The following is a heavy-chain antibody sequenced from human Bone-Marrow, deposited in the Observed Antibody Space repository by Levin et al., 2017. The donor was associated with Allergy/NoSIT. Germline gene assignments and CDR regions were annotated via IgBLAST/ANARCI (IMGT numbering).Heavy chain of an antibody. V-gene: IGHV5-51*01. D-gene: IGHD5/OR15-5a*01. CDR3: TRLNLVVSTIRRGYYYYYIDV. CDR1: GYTFNSHW. Sequence: GESLKISCKGSGYTFNSHWIGWVRQMPGKGLEWMGIIYPSDSTTRYSPSFQGHVTISADKSISTAYLQWSSLKASDTAIYYCTRLNLVVSTIRRGYYYYYIDVWGRGTAVNVSS. J-gene: IGHJ6*03. CDR2: IYPSDSTT.